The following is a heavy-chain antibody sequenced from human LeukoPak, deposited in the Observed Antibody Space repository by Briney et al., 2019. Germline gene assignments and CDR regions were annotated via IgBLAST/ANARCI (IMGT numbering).Heavy chain of an antibody. V-gene: IGHV1-2*02. CDR3: ASNEYSSSWYYFDY. CDR1: GYTFTIYG. Sequence: GASVKVSCKASGYTFTIYGISWVRQAPGQGLEWMGWINPNSGGTNYAQKFQGRVTMTRDTSISTAYMELSRLRSDDTAVYYCASNEYSSSWYYFDYRGQGTLVTVSS. CDR2: INPNSGGT. J-gene: IGHJ4*01. D-gene: IGHD6-13*01.